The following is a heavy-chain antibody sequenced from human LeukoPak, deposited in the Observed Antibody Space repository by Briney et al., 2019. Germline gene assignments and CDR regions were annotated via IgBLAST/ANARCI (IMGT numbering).Heavy chain of an antibody. D-gene: IGHD3-10*01. J-gene: IGHJ4*02. CDR3: ATYGSGRKFDY. CDR2: TRNKANSYTT. CDR1: GFTFSDHY. V-gene: IGHV3-72*01. Sequence: GGSLRLSCAASGFTFSDHYMDWVRQAPGKGLEWVGRTRNKANSYTTEYAASVKGRFTISRDDSKNSLYLQMNSLKTEDTAVYYCATYGSGRKFDYWGQGILVTVSS.